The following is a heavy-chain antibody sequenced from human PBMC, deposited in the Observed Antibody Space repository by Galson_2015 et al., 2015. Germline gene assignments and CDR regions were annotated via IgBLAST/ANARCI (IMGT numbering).Heavy chain of an antibody. D-gene: IGHD5-24*01. J-gene: IGHJ4*02. CDR2: IRSKAYGGTT. CDR3: TRFALRRMATIWYSDY. V-gene: IGHV3-49*03. CDR1: GFTFGDYA. Sequence: SLRLSCAASGFTFGDYAMSWFRQAPGKGLEWVGFIRSKAYGGTTEYAASVKGRFTISRDDSKSIAYLQMNSLKTEDTAVYYCTRFALRRMATIWYSDYWGQGTLVTVSS.